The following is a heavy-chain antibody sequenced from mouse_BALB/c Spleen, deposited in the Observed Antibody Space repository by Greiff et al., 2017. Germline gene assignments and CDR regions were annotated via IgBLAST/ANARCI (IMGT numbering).Heavy chain of an antibody. J-gene: IGHJ3*01. V-gene: IGHV1-4*02. CDR2: INPSSGYT. CDR3: ARYLGTGPFAY. Sequence: QVQLQQSAAELARPGASVKMSCKASGYTFTSYTMHWVKQRPGQGLEWIGYINPSSGYTEYNQKFKDKTTLTADKSSSTAYMQLSSLTSEDSAVYYCARYLGTGPFAYWGQGTLVTVSA. CDR1: GYTFTSYT. D-gene: IGHD4-1*01.